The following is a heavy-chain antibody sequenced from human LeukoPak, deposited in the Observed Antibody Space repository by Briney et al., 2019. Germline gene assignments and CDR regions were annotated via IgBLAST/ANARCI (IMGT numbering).Heavy chain of an antibody. Sequence: TETLSLTCTVSGGSISSYYWSWIRQPPGKGLEWIGYIYYSGSTNYNPSLKSRVTISVDTSKNQFSLKLSSVTAADTAVYYCARTVVVAATTNRGFDYWGQGTLVTVSS. CDR3: ARTVVVAATTNRGFDY. CDR1: GGSISSYY. D-gene: IGHD2-15*01. V-gene: IGHV4-59*01. CDR2: IYYSGST. J-gene: IGHJ4*02.